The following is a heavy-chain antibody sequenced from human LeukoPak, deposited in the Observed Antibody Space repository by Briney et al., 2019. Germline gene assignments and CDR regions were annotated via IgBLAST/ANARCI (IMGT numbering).Heavy chain of an antibody. CDR3: AKDQRNDYGDYPYFQH. V-gene: IGHV3-30*02. Sequence: PGGSLRLSCAASGFTFSSYGMHWVRQAPGKGLVWVAFIRYDGSNKYYADSVKGRFTISRDNSKNTLYLQMNSLRAGDTAVYYCAKDQRNDYGDYPYFQHWGQGTLVTVSS. D-gene: IGHD4-17*01. J-gene: IGHJ1*01. CDR1: GFTFSSYG. CDR2: IRYDGSNK.